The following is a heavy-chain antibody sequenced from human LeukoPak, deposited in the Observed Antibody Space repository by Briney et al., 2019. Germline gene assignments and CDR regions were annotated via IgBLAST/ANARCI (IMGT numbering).Heavy chain of an antibody. CDR1: GFTFSIYN. V-gene: IGHV3-21*01. CDR3: ARHPSGYRFGSSHYLDY. J-gene: IGHJ4*02. CDR2: ISGSSDYI. D-gene: IGHD5-12*01. Sequence: GGSLRLSCVASGFTFSIYNINWVHQAPGKGLEWVSSISGSSDYIYYADSVNGRFSISRDNAKNSVYLQMNSLRAEDTAVYYCARHPSGYRFGSSHYLDYWGLGTLVTVSS.